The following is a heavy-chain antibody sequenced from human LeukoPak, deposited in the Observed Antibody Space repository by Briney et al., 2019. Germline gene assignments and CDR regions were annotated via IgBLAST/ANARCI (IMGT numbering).Heavy chain of an antibody. CDR3: ARGITSPGDSSGYYFIPY. CDR2: IIPILGIA. CDR1: GGTFSSYA. V-gene: IGHV1-69*04. Sequence: ASVKVSCKASGGTFSSYAISWVRQAPGQGLEWTGRIIPILGIANYAQKFQGRVTITADKSTSTAYMELSSLRSEDTAVYYCARGITSPGDSSGYYFIPYWGQGTLVTVSS. J-gene: IGHJ4*02. D-gene: IGHD3-22*01.